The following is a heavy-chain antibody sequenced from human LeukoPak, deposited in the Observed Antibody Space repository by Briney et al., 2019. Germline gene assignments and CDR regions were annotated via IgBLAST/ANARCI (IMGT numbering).Heavy chain of an antibody. J-gene: IGHJ4*02. CDR3: ARDSGSHEIDY. CDR1: GFTFSTYG. V-gene: IGHV3-33*01. Sequence: PGGSLRLSCAASGFTFSTYGMHWVRQAPGKGLEWVAVIWWDGSNKYYADSVKGRFTISRDNSKNTLYLQMNSLRVEDTAVYYCARDSGSHEIDYWGQGTLVTVSS. CDR2: IWWDGSNK. D-gene: IGHD1-26*01.